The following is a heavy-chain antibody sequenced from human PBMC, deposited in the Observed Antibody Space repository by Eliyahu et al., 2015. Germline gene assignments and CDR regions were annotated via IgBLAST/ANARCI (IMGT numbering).Heavy chain of an antibody. CDR2: ISYDGSNK. D-gene: IGHD5-18*01. Sequence: QVQLVESGGGVVQPGRSLRLXCAASGFTFSSXAMHWVRQAPGKGLEWVAVISYDGSNKYYADSVKGRFTISRDNSKNTLYLQMNSLRAEDTAVYYCARDDTAITDARYYYYYGMDVWGQGTTVTVSS. J-gene: IGHJ6*02. CDR3: ARDDTAITDARYYYYYGMDV. CDR1: GFTFSSXA. V-gene: IGHV3-30*04.